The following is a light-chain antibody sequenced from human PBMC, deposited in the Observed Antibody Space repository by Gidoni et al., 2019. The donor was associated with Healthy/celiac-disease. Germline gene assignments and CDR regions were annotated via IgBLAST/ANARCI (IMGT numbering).Light chain of an antibody. J-gene: IGKJ4*01. CDR3: QQYNNWPS. V-gene: IGKV3-15*01. CDR1: QGGSSN. Sequence: EIVLKQSTAHLSVPPGESATLSCRASQGGSSNLDWYQQKPGQAPRLLFYGATTSATGIPARFSGSGSGTEFTLTISSLQSDDLAVYYCQQYNNWPSFGGGTKVEIK. CDR2: GAT.